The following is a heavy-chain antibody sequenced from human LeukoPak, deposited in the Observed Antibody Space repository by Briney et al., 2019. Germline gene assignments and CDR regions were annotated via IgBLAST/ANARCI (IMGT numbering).Heavy chain of an antibody. J-gene: IGHJ4*02. D-gene: IGHD6-13*01. Sequence: GGSLRLSCAASGFTFSSYAMSWVRQAPGKGLEWVSAISGSGGSTYYADSVKGRFTISRDNSKNTLYLQMNSLRAEDTAVYYCAKKSRGVSSLYPYFDYWGQGTLVTVSS. CDR1: GFTFSSYA. CDR3: AKKSRGVSSLYPYFDY. CDR2: ISGSGGST. V-gene: IGHV3-23*01.